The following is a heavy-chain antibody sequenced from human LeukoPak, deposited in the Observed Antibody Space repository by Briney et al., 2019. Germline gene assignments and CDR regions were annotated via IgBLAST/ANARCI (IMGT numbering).Heavy chain of an antibody. V-gene: IGHV4-34*01. CDR2: INHSGST. Sequence: SETLSLTCAVYGGSFSGYYWSWIRQPPGKGLEWIGEINHSGSTNYNPSLKSRVTISVDTSKNQFSLKLSSVTAADTAVYYCATIAAAGYNWFDPWGQGTLVTVSS. J-gene: IGHJ5*02. CDR3: ATIAAAGYNWFDP. CDR1: GGSFSGYY. D-gene: IGHD6-13*01.